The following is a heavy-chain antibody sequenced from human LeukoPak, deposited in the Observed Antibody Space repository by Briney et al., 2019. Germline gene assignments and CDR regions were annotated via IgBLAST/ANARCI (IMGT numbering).Heavy chain of an antibody. CDR2: MSPTNGNT. CDR3: ARGFERDYYDASGYYSVD. D-gene: IGHD3-22*01. CDR1: GYTFTSYD. Sequence: GASVKVSCKASGYTFTSYDINWVRQATGQGLEWLGWMSPTNGNTGYAQKFQGRVTMTRHTSITTAYMELSSLRSEDTAVYFCARGFERDYYDASGYYSVDWGQGTLVTVSS. J-gene: IGHJ4*02. V-gene: IGHV1-8*01.